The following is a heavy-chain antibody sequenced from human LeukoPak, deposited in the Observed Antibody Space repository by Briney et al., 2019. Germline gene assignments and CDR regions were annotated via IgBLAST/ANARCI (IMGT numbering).Heavy chain of an antibody. V-gene: IGHV3-48*03. Sequence: GGSLRLSCAVSRFPFSVYEMNWVRQAPGKGLEWVSNIASSGKTKYYADSVKGRFSIPRDNAKSSLYLQMNSLRVEDTAVYYCPLLAVASDFVYWGQGALVTVSS. CDR2: IASSGKTK. J-gene: IGHJ4*02. D-gene: IGHD6-19*01. CDR1: RFPFSVYE. CDR3: PLLAVASDFVY.